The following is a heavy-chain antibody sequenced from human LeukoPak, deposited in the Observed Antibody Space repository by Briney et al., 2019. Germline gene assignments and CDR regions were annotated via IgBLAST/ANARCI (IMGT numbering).Heavy chain of an antibody. V-gene: IGHV4-39*07. CDR1: GGSISSSSYS. Sequence: SETLSLTCTVSGGSISSSSYSWGWIRQPPGKGLEWIGSIYYSGSTYYNPSLKSRVTISVDTSKNQFSLKLSSVTAADTAVYYCARDPLYYMDVWGKGTTVTVSS. CDR2: IYYSGST. J-gene: IGHJ6*03. CDR3: ARDPLYYMDV.